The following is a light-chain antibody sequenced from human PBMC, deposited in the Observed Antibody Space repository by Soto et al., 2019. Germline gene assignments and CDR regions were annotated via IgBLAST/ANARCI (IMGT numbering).Light chain of an antibody. CDR3: QQFNGDPS. Sequence: AIQLTQSPSSLSASVGDRFIITCRASQGVGRAVAWYQLKPGKSPKLLIYDASILETGAPAWFSGSGSGTDFPLTISTLQPEDFATYYCQQFNGDPSFGQGTRLDIK. J-gene: IGKJ5*01. CDR2: DAS. V-gene: IGKV1-13*02. CDR1: QGVGRA.